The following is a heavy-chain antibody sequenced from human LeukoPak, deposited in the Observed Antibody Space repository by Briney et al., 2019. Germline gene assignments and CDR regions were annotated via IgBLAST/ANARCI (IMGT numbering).Heavy chain of an antibody. CDR1: GFTVSSNY. CDR3: AKDRPDGYNGPHF. CDR2: IYSGGST. D-gene: IGHD5-24*01. V-gene: IGHV3-66*01. J-gene: IGHJ4*02. Sequence: PGGSLRLSCAASGFTVSSNYMSGVRQAPGKGLEWVSVIYSGGSTYYADSAKGRFTISRDNSKNIVYLQMNSPRIEDPGLYYCAKDRPDGYNGPHFWGQGALVTVSA.